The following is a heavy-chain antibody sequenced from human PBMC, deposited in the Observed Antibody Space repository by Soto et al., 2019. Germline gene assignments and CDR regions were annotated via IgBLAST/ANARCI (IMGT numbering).Heavy chain of an antibody. V-gene: IGHV3-30*03. CDR2: ISYDGSNK. Sequence: PGGSLRLSCAASGFTFSSYGMHWVRQAPGKGLEWVAVISYDGSNKYYADSVKGRFTISRDNSKNTLYLQMNSLRAEDTAVYYCATSKLGGRWLQLRADPGDYWGQGTLVTVSS. CDR3: ATSKLGGRWLQLRADPGDY. D-gene: IGHD5-12*01. CDR1: GFTFSSYG. J-gene: IGHJ4*02.